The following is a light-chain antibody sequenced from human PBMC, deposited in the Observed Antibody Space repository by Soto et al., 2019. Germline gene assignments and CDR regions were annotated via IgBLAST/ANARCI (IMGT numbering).Light chain of an antibody. V-gene: IGLV2-23*02. Sequence: QSVLPQPASLSGSPGQSITISCTGTSSDVGSYNLVSWYQQHPGKAPKLMIYEVSKRPSGVSNRFSGSKSGNTASLTISGLQAEDEADYYCCSYAGSSTLVFGTGTKATV. CDR1: SSDVGSYNL. CDR3: CSYAGSSTLV. J-gene: IGLJ1*01. CDR2: EVS.